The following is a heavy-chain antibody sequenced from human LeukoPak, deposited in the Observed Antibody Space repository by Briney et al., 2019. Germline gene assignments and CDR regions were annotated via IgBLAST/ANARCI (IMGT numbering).Heavy chain of an antibody. CDR2: IYTSGST. CDR3: AGNYYGSGSYYSEDRY. D-gene: IGHD3-10*01. Sequence: SQTLSLTCTVSGGSISSGSYYWSWIRQPAGKGLEWIGRIYTSGSTNYNPSLKSRVTISVDTSKNQFSLKLSSVTAADTAVYYCAGNYYGSGSYYSEDRYWGQGTLVTVSS. J-gene: IGHJ4*02. CDR1: GGSISSGSYY. V-gene: IGHV4-61*02.